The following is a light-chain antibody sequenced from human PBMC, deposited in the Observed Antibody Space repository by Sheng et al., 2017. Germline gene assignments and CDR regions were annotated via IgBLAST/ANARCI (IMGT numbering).Light chain of an antibody. CDR2: GTS. Sequence: EIVLAQSPGTLSLSPGERATLSCRASQSITSSYLAWYQQKPGQAPRLLIYGTSSRATGTPDRFSGSGSGTDFTLTISRLEPEDFAVYYCQQYDSSPLWTFGQGTKVEIK. J-gene: IGKJ1*01. V-gene: IGKV3-20*01. CDR3: QQYDSSPLWT. CDR1: QSITSSY.